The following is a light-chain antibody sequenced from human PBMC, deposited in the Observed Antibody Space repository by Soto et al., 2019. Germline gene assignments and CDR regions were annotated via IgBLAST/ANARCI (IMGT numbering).Light chain of an antibody. Sequence: EIVLTQSPGTLSLSPGERATLSCRASQSVSSNYLAWYQQKPGQAPSLLIYDASSRATGIPDRFSGSGSGTDFTLTIRRLEPEDFAMYYCQQYGSSAPITFGQGTRLVIE. V-gene: IGKV3-20*01. CDR3: QQYGSSAPIT. CDR2: DAS. CDR1: QSVSSNY. J-gene: IGKJ5*01.